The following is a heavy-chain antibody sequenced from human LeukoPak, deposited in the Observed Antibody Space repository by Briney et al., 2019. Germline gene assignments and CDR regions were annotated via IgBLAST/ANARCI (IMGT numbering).Heavy chain of an antibody. J-gene: IGHJ4*02. D-gene: IGHD3-22*01. CDR2: INPNSGGT. V-gene: IGHV1-2*02. Sequence: ASVTVSCKASGYTFTGYYIHWVRQAPGQGLEWMGWINPNSGGTSFAQKFQGRVTMTRDTSISTAYMELSRLRSDDTAVYYCARWWHYYDTYYFDYWGQGTLVTVSS. CDR1: GYTFTGYY. CDR3: ARWWHYYDTYYFDY.